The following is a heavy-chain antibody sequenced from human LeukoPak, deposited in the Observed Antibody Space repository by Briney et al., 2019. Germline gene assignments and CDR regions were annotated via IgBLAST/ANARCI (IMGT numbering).Heavy chain of an antibody. CDR2: IYPGDSDT. Sequence: GESLKISCKGSGYSLTSYWIGWVRQMPGKGLEWMGIIYPGDSDTRYSPSFQGQVTISADKSISTAYLQWSSLKASDTAMYYCARHGVDCSGGSCHSVDYWGQGTLVTVSS. CDR1: GYSLTSYW. V-gene: IGHV5-51*01. J-gene: IGHJ4*02. D-gene: IGHD2-15*01. CDR3: ARHGVDCSGGSCHSVDY.